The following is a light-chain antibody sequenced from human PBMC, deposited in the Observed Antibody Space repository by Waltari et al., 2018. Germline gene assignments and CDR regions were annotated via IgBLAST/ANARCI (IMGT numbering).Light chain of an antibody. V-gene: IGLV1-51*01. CDR2: DNN. CDR1: SSNIGNHY. Sequence: HSVLTQPPSVSAAPGQDVTIFCSGSSSNIGNHYVSLYQQVPGTAPKLLIFDNNERPSGIPDRFSGSKSGTSATLDITGLQTGDEAHYYCATWDSSLSGGVFGGGTKVTVL. CDR3: ATWDSSLSGGV. J-gene: IGLJ2*01.